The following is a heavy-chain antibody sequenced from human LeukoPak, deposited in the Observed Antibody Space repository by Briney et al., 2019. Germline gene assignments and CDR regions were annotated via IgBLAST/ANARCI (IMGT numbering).Heavy chain of an antibody. D-gene: IGHD6-13*01. CDR1: GFTFSSYW. J-gene: IGHJ4*02. V-gene: IGHV3-7*01. Sequence: GGSLRLSCAASGFTFSSYWMSWVRQTPGKGLEWVANIKQDGSEKYYVDSAKGRFTISRDNAKNSLYLQMNSLRAEDTAVYYCATDLGSSRPNFWGQGILVTVSS. CDR3: ATDLGSSRPNF. CDR2: IKQDGSEK.